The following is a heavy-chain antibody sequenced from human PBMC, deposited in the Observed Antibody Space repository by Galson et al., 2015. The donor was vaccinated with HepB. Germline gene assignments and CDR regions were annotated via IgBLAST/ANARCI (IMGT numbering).Heavy chain of an antibody. CDR2: LSSHGDNE. J-gene: IGHJ4*02. D-gene: IGHD3-16*01. V-gene: IGHV3-30*04. Sequence: SLRLSCAASGFTLSSYAVNWVRQAPGKGLEWVAVLSSHGDNEYYADSVKGRFTISRDNSENTVYLQMHSLRVEDTAVYYCARTFYFDYWGQGTLVTVSS. CDR1: GFTLSSYA. CDR3: ARTFYFDY.